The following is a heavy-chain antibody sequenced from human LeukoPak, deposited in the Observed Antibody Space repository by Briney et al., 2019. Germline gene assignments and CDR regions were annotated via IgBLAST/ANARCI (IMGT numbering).Heavy chain of an antibody. CDR3: ARGGDDSGLYFAY. V-gene: IGHV1-2*02. CDR2: INPQSGAT. J-gene: IGHJ4*02. CDR1: GYTFGGFN. D-gene: IGHD3-22*01. Sequence: GASVKVSWKASGYTFGGFNIHWVRQAPGQGLEWMAWINPQSGATNYAQKFQGRVTMTRDMSNYTVYMEVTSLRSDDTAVYYCARGGDDSGLYFAYWGQGTLVTVSS.